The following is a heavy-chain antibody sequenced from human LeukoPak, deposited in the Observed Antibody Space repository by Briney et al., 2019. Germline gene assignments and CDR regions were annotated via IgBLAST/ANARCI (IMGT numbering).Heavy chain of an antibody. CDR2: ISGSGGST. CDR3: ARTRLVSTAAGFYYFDY. Sequence: PGGSLRLSCAASGFTFSSYAMSWVRQAPGKGLEWVSAISGSGGSTYYADSVKGRFTISRGNSKNTLYLQMNSLRAEDTAVYYCARTRLVSTAAGFYYFDYWGQGTLVTVSS. CDR1: GFTFSSYA. J-gene: IGHJ4*02. V-gene: IGHV3-23*01. D-gene: IGHD6-13*01.